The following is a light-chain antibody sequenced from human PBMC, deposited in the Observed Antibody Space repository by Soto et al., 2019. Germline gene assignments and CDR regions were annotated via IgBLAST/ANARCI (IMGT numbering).Light chain of an antibody. V-gene: IGKV1-33*01. Sequence: DIQMTQSPSSLSSFVGDRVTITCQASQDISYYLNWYQQKPGKAPKLLIYDASNWESGVPSRFSGGGSGTDFTFTITGLQPEDIATYFCQHHFTRPRTFGGGTKVGIK. J-gene: IGKJ4*01. CDR2: DAS. CDR3: QHHFTRPRT. CDR1: QDISYY.